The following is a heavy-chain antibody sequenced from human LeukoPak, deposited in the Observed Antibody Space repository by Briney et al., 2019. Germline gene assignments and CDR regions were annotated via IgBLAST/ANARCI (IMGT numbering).Heavy chain of an antibody. Sequence: SETLSLTCANYGGPFSGFFWSWIRQPPGKGLEWIGEINDGGRTNYNPFLQSRVTKSIDTSKNQFSLKLTSVTAADTAVYYCAQASSYTEAIRYNPSWFGPWGQGTLVTVSS. CDR1: GGPFSGFF. D-gene: IGHD3-10*01. CDR3: AQASSYTEAIRYNPSWFGP. V-gene: IGHV4-34*01. CDR2: INDGGRT. J-gene: IGHJ5*02.